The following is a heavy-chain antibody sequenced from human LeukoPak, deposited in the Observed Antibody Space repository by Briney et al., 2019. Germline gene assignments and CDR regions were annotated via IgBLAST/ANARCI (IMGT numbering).Heavy chain of an antibody. CDR2: IYYSGST. Sequence: SETLSLTCTVSGGSISSYYWSWIRQPPGKGLEWIGYIYYSGSTSYNPSLKSRVTISVDTSKNQFSLKLSSVTAADTAVYYCARHGPIRPYGKNWFDPWGQGTLVTVSS. CDR1: GGSISSYY. CDR3: ARHGPIRPYGKNWFDP. D-gene: IGHD4-17*01. J-gene: IGHJ5*02. V-gene: IGHV4-59*01.